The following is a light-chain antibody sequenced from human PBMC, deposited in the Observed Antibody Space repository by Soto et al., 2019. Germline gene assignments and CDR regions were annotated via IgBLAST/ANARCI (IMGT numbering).Light chain of an antibody. CDR2: DAS. CDR3: QQRSNWPPIT. J-gene: IGKJ5*01. V-gene: IGKV3-11*01. CDR1: QSVKTL. Sequence: EIVLTQSPATLSLSPGERATISCRSSQSVKTLLVWYQNRPGQAPRVLLYDASHRATGIPARFSGSGSGTDLTLTISSLEPEDAALYYCQQRSNWPPITFGQGTRLEIK.